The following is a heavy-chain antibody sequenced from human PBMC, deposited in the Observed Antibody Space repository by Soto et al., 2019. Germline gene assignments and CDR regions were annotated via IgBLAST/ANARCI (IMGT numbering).Heavy chain of an antibody. J-gene: IGHJ4*02. D-gene: IGHD3-10*01. CDR3: AKDSVALLWFGASDY. CDR2: ISWNSGSI. V-gene: IGHV3-9*01. Sequence: EVQLVESGGGLVQPGRSLRLSCAASGFTFDDYAMHWVRQAPGKGLEWVSGISWNSGSIGYADSVKGRFTISRDNAKNSLYLPMNSLRAEDTALYYCAKDSVALLWFGASDYWGQGTLVTVSS. CDR1: GFTFDDYA.